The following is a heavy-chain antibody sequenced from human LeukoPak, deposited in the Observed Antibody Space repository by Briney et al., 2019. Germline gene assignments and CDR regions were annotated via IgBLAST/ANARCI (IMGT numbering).Heavy chain of an antibody. CDR1: GGTFSSYA. Sequence: SVKVSGKASGGTFSSYAISWVRQAPGQGLEWMGGIIPIFGTANYAQKFQGRVTITADESTSTAYMELSSLRSEDTAVYYCAGGSSWYKNWFDPWGQGTLVTVSS. J-gene: IGHJ5*02. V-gene: IGHV1-69*13. D-gene: IGHD6-13*01. CDR2: IIPIFGTA. CDR3: AGGSSWYKNWFDP.